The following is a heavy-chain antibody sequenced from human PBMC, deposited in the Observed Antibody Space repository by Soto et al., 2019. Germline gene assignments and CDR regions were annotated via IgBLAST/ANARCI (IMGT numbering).Heavy chain of an antibody. V-gene: IGHV3-21*02. CDR3: ARGGREITRHLDY. J-gene: IGHJ4*02. Sequence: EVQLVESGGDLVKPGGSLRLSCADSGITFSSYSMNWVRQAPGKGLEWVSAISSSSTYIFYADSVKGRFTISRDNAKNSLYLQMNGLSAGDTAVYYCARGGREITRHLDYWGQGTLVTVSS. D-gene: IGHD3-10*01. CDR2: ISSSSTYI. CDR1: GITFSSYS.